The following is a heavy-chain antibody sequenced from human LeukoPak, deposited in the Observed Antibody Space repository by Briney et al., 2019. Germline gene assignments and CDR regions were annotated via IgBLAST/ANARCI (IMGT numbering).Heavy chain of an antibody. J-gene: IGHJ6*03. V-gene: IGHV3-23*01. CDR2: ISGSGGST. CDR3: AKRRGLELLYYYYIDV. CDR1: GFTFSSYA. Sequence: GGSLRLSCAASGFTFSSYAMTWLRQAPGKGLEWVSAISGSGGSTYYADSVKGRFTISRDNSKNTLFLQMNSLRAEDTAVYYCAKRRGLELLYYYYIDVWGKGTTVTVSS. D-gene: IGHD1-7*01.